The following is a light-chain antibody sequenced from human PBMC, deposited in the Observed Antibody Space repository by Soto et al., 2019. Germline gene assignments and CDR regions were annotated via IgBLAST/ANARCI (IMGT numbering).Light chain of an antibody. CDR1: QSVSSNY. J-gene: IGKJ1*01. CDR2: GAS. V-gene: IGKV3-20*01. Sequence: EMVLTQSPATLSLSPGESATLSCRASQSVSSNYLAWYQRKPGQAPRLLIYGASSRATDIPYRVSGSGSVTECTLNITSLEPEEFSVYYCQQYGSSTQTFGQGTKGEIK. CDR3: QQYGSSTQT.